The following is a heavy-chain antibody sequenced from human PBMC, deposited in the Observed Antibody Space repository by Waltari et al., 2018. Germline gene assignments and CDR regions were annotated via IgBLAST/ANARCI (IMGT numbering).Heavy chain of an antibody. CDR1: GFTFSSYW. J-gene: IGHJ5*02. D-gene: IGHD6-6*01. V-gene: IGHV3-7*01. Sequence: EVQLVESGGGLVQPGGSLRLSCAASGFTFSSYWMSWVRQAPGKGLEWVANIKQDGSEKYYVDSVKGRFTISRDNAKNSVYLQMNSLRVEDTAIYYCAGYSSSSGWLDPWGQGTLVTVSS. CDR3: AGYSSSSGWLDP. CDR2: IKQDGSEK.